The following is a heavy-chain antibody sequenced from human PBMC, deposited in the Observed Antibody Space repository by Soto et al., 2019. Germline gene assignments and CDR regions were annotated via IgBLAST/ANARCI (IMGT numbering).Heavy chain of an antibody. CDR3: ARQLLYAYGMDV. V-gene: IGHV1-2*04. CDR1: GYTFTGYY. Sequence: GASVKVSCKASGYTFTGYYMHWVRQAPGQGLEWMGWINPNSGGTNYAQKFQGWVTMTRDTSISTAYMELSRLRSDDTAVYYCARQLLYAYGMDVWGQGTTVTVSS. D-gene: IGHD2-2*02. J-gene: IGHJ6*02. CDR2: INPNSGGT.